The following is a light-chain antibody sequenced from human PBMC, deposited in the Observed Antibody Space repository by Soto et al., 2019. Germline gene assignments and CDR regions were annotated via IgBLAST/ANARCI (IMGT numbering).Light chain of an antibody. V-gene: IGKV1-39*01. Sequence: DIQITQSPSSLSASVGDRVTITCRASQSISNYLNWYQQKPGKAPELLIYLASSLQSGVPSRFSGSGSGTDFTLTISSLQPEDFATYYCQQSYSSPRTFGQGTKVDIK. CDR3: QQSYSSPRT. J-gene: IGKJ1*01. CDR2: LAS. CDR1: QSISNY.